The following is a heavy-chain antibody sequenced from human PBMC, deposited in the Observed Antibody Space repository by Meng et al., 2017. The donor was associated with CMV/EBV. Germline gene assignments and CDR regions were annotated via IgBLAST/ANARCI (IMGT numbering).Heavy chain of an antibody. Sequence: SETLSLTCTVSGYSISSGYYWGWIRQPPGEGLEWIGSIYHSGSTYYNPSLKSRVTISVDTSKNQFSLKLSSVTAADTAVYYCASLIAARERNDYWGQGTLVTVSS. CDR3: ASLIAARERNDY. V-gene: IGHV4-38-2*02. D-gene: IGHD6-6*01. CDR2: IYHSGST. J-gene: IGHJ4*02. CDR1: GYSISSGYY.